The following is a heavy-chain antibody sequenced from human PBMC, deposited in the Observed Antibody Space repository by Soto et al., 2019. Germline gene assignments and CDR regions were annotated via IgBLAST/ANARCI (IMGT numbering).Heavy chain of an antibody. D-gene: IGHD2-15*01. Sequence: QVQLVESGGGVVQPGRSLRLSCAASGFTFSSYGMHWVRQAPGKGLEWVAVISYDGSNKYYADSVKGRFTISRDNSKNTLYLQMNSLRAEDTAVYYCAKDSYIFCGGSCLIGTDWGQGTLVTVSS. CDR1: GFTFSSYG. V-gene: IGHV3-30*18. J-gene: IGHJ4*02. CDR2: ISYDGSNK. CDR3: AKDSYIFCGGSCLIGTD.